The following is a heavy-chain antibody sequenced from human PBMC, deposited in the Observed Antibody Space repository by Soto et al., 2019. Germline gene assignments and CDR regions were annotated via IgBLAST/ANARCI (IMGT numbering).Heavy chain of an antibody. V-gene: IGHV3-30*18. CDR3: AKDLYFSSDSSSPSFDY. J-gene: IGHJ4*02. Sequence: QVQLVESGGGVVQPGRSLRLSCAASGFTFSSYGMHWVRQAPGKGLEWVAVISYDGSNKYYADSVKGRFTISRDNSKNTLYLQMNSLRAEDTAVYYCAKDLYFSSDSSSPSFDYWGQGTLVTVSS. D-gene: IGHD6-6*01. CDR2: ISYDGSNK. CDR1: GFTFSSYG.